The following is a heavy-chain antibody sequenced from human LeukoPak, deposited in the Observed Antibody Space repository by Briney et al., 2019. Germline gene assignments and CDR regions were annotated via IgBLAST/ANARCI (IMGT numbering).Heavy chain of an antibody. CDR1: GFTVSSNY. D-gene: IGHD6-19*01. CDR2: IYSGGST. Sequence: QSGGSLRLSCAASGFTVSSNYMCWVRQAPGKGLEWVSVIYSGGSTYYADSVKGRFTISRDNSKNTLYLQMNSLRAEDTAVYYCARERDSSGFETYWGQGTLVTVSS. J-gene: IGHJ4*02. V-gene: IGHV3-53*01. CDR3: ARERDSSGFETY.